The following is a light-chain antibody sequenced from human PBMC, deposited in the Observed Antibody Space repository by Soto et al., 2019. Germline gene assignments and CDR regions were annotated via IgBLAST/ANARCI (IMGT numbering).Light chain of an antibody. Sequence: DIQMTQSPSTLSASVGDRVTITCRASQSISSWLAWYQQKPGEAPKLLIYDASSLQSGVPSRFSGSGSGTEFTLTISSLQPDDFANYYCQQYNSYSTFGRGTKVEIK. CDR3: QQYNSYST. J-gene: IGKJ1*01. CDR1: QSISSW. CDR2: DAS. V-gene: IGKV1-5*01.